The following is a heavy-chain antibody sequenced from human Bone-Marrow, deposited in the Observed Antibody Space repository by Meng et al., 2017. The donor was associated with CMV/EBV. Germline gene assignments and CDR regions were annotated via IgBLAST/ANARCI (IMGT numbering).Heavy chain of an antibody. CDR2: ISSSGSTI. CDR3: ARDKGGSYLRAFDI. J-gene: IGHJ3*02. V-gene: IGHV3-48*03. CDR1: GFTFSSYE. D-gene: IGHD1-26*01. Sequence: LSLTCAASGFTFSSYEMNWVRQAPGKGLEWVSYISSSGSTIYYADSVKGRFTISRDNAKNSLYLQMNSLRAEDTAVYYCARDKGGSYLRAFDIWGQGTMVTVSS.